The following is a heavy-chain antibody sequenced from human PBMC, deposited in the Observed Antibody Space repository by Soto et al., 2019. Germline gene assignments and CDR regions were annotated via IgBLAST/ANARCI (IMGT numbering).Heavy chain of an antibody. Sequence: QVQLVESVGGVVQPGGSLRLSGAASAFTFSSHGMHWVRQAPGKGLLRVGVIWSDGSNQRYAESVKGRFTIARDNSKNTLLLQMNSPRVEDTAVYYCARERTFGENTHNYMAVWGTGITVTVSS. D-gene: IGHD3-10*01. J-gene: IGHJ6*03. CDR1: AFTFSSHG. CDR2: IWSDGSNQ. V-gene: IGHV3-33*01. CDR3: ARERTFGENTHNYMAV.